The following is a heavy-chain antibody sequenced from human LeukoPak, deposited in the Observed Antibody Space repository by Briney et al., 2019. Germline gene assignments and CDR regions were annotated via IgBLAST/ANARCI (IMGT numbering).Heavy chain of an antibody. V-gene: IGHV5-10-1*01. Sequence: GESLKISCKGSGYSFTSYWISWVRQMPGKGLEWMGRIDPSDSYTNYSPSFQGHVTISADKSISTAYLQWSSLKASDTAMYYCAGRAGGYYDSSGYLEPSFDYWGQGTLVTVSS. J-gene: IGHJ4*02. CDR2: IDPSDSYT. CDR1: GYSFTSYW. CDR3: AGRAGGYYDSSGYLEPSFDY. D-gene: IGHD3-22*01.